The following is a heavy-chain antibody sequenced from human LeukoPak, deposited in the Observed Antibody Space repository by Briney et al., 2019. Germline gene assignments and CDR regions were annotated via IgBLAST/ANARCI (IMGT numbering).Heavy chain of an antibody. Sequence: SETLSLTCAVYGGSFSGYYWSWIRQPPGKGLEWIGEINHSGSTNYNPSLKSRVTISVDTSKNQFSLKLSSVTAADTAVYYCARDLGQWLADDAFDIWGQGTMVTVSS. J-gene: IGHJ3*02. CDR3: ARDLGQWLADDAFDI. CDR2: INHSGST. CDR1: GGSFSGYY. V-gene: IGHV4-34*01. D-gene: IGHD6-19*01.